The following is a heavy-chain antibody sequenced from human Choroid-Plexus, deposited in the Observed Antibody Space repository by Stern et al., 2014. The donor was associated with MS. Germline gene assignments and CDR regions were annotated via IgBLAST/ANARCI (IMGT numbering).Heavy chain of an antibody. Sequence: QVQLLQPGAEVKKPGASVKVSCKTSGYIFTGYYIHWVRQAPGQGLEWMAWINPNTGGTKYAQKFQGRVTKGRDTSISTAYVELSSLTSDDTAVYYCARDQRGITIFGVVTDYYYLGMDVWGQGTTVTVSS. CDR2: INPNTGGT. CDR3: ARDQRGITIFGVVTDYYYLGMDV. J-gene: IGHJ6*02. V-gene: IGHV1-2*02. CDR1: GYIFTGYY. D-gene: IGHD3-3*01.